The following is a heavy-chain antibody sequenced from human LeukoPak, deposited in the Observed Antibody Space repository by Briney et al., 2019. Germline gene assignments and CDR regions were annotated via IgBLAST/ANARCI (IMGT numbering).Heavy chain of an antibody. CDR1: GGSISSYY. D-gene: IGHD3-16*01. J-gene: IGHJ3*02. CDR3: ARVIWGFDI. V-gene: IGHV4-59*01. Sequence: SETLSLTCTVSGGSISSYYWSWLRQPPGKGLEWIGYIYYSGSTNYNPSLKSRVTISVDTSKNQFSLKLSSVTAADTAVYYCARVIWGFDIWGQGTMVTVSS. CDR2: IYYSGST.